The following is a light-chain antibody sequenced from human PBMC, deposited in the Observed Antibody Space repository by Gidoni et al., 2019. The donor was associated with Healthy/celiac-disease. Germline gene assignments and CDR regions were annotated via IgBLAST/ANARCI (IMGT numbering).Light chain of an antibody. V-gene: IGKV1-5*03. CDR3: QQYNSYLLT. J-gene: IGKJ4*01. CDR2: TAS. Sequence: IKRPRPPSTLSASVGDRVTITCRASQSISSWLAWYQQKPGKAPKLLIYTASSLESGVPSRFSGSGSGTEFTLTISSLQPDDFATYYCQQYNSYLLTFGGGTKVEIK. CDR1: QSISSW.